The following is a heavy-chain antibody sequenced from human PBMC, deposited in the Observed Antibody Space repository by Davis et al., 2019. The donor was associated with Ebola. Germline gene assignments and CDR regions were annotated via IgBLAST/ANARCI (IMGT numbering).Heavy chain of an antibody. V-gene: IGHV6-1*01. CDR3: ARGWLRVGMDV. CDR2: TYHNSKWYN. J-gene: IGHJ6*04. Sequence: HSQTLSLTCAISGDSVPSGGWNWIRQSPSRGLEWLGRTYHNSKWYNDYAIAVKSRITINPDTSKNQFSLQLNSVTPEDTALYYCARGWLRVGMDVWGEGTSVTVSS. D-gene: IGHD5-12*01. CDR1: GDSVPSGG.